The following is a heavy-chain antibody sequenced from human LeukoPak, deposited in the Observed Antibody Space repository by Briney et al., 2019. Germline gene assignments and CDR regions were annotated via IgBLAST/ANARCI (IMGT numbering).Heavy chain of an antibody. J-gene: IGHJ4*02. CDR2: IKQDGSEK. Sequence: PGGSLRLSCAASGFSFTTYAMSWVRQAPGKGLEWVANIKQDGSEKYYVDSVKGRFTISRDNAKNSLYLQMNSLRAEDTAVYYCARQLVVITTGYYYFDYWGQGTLVTVSS. CDR3: ARQLVVITTGYYYFDY. V-gene: IGHV3-7*01. CDR1: GFSFTTYA. D-gene: IGHD3-22*01.